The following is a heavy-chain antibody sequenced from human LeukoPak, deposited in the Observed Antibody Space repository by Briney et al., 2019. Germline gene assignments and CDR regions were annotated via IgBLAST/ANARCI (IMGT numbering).Heavy chain of an antibody. CDR2: IYYSGST. CDR3: ARSGYSYGPRYFDY. J-gene: IGHJ4*02. Sequence: PSEALSLTCTVSGGSISSYYWSWIRQPPGKGLEWIGYIYYSGSTNYNPSLKSRVTISVDTSKNQFSLKLSSVTAADTAVYYCARSGYSYGPRYFDYWGQGTLVTVSS. D-gene: IGHD5-18*01. V-gene: IGHV4-59*01. CDR1: GGSISSYY.